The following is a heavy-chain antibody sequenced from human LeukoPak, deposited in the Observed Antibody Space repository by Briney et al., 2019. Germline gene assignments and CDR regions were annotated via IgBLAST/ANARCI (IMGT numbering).Heavy chain of an antibody. CDR2: IYYSRST. CDR1: GGSISSYY. V-gene: IGHV4-59*01. Sequence: PSETLSLTCTVSGGSISSYYWTWIRQPPGQGLECIGDIYYSRSTNYNPFLMSRVTISVDTSKNQFSLKLSSVTAADTAVYYCARDLGGYYGRGHYFDDWGKGTLVTVSS. D-gene: IGHD3-10*01. CDR3: ARDLGGYYGRGHYFDD. J-gene: IGHJ4*02.